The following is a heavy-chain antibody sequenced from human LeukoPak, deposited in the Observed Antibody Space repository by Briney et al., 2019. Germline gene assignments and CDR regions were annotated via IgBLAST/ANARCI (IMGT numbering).Heavy chain of an antibody. V-gene: IGHV3-13*01. CDR1: GFTFSRFA. CDR2: IGTAGDT. D-gene: IGHD6-13*01. CDR3: ARGIAAAGTNWFDP. Sequence: GGSLRLSCAASGFTFSRFAMSWVRQAPGKGLEWVSAIGTAGDTYYPGSVKGRFTISRENAKNSLYLQMNSLRAGDTAVYYCARGIAAAGTNWFDPWGQGTLVTVSS. J-gene: IGHJ5*02.